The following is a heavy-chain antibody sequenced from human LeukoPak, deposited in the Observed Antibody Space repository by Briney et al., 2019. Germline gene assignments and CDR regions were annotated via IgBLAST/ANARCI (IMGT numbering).Heavy chain of an antibody. CDR3: ARADCSSTSCYQGYFDY. Sequence: SETLSLTCAVYGGSFNGYYWSWIRQPPGKGLEWIGEINHSGSTNYNPSLKSRVTISVDTSKNQFSLKLSSVTAADTAVYYCARADCSSTSCYQGYFDYWGQGTLVTVSS. D-gene: IGHD2-2*01. V-gene: IGHV4-34*01. CDR1: GGSFNGYY. CDR2: INHSGST. J-gene: IGHJ4*02.